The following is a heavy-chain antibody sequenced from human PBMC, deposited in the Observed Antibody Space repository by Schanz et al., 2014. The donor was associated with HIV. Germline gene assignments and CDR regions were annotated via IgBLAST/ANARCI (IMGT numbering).Heavy chain of an antibody. D-gene: IGHD3-16*01. V-gene: IGHV3-9*01. Sequence: EVQLVESGGGLVQPGRSLRLSCATSGFFLDDYAMHWVRQAPGKGLEWVSGISWNSGSKGYAESVKGRFTISRDNAKNSLALQVDSLRAEDTAVYYCARDGLATYCFDVWGQGTLVTVSS. CDR3: ARDGLATYCFDV. CDR2: ISWNSGSK. J-gene: IGHJ4*02. CDR1: GFFLDDYA.